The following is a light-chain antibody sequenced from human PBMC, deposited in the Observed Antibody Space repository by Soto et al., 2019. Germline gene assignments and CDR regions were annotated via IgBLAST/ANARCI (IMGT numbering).Light chain of an antibody. CDR2: EVS. CDR1: SSDVGGYNY. J-gene: IGLJ2*01. Sequence: QSVLTQPPSASGSPGQSVTISCTGTSSDVGGYNYVSWYQQHPGKAPKLMIYEVSKRPSGVPDRFSGSKSGNTASLTVSGLQADDEADYYFSSYSSSNNLVFGGGTKLTVL. CDR3: SSYSSSNNLV. V-gene: IGLV2-8*01.